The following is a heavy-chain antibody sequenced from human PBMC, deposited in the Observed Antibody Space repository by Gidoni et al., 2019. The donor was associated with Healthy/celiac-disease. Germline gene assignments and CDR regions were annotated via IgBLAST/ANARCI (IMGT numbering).Heavy chain of an antibody. CDR1: GFTFSSYG. D-gene: IGHD3-10*01. J-gene: IGHJ4*02. V-gene: IGHV3-33*01. CDR2: IWYDGSNK. CDR3: ARDRGWLQPEGFDY. Sequence: QVQLVESGGGVVKPGRSLRLSCAASGFTFSSYGMHWVRQAPGKGLEWVAVIWYDGSNKYYADSGKGRFTISRDNSKNTLYLQMNSLRAEDTAVYYCARDRGWLQPEGFDYWGQGTLVTVSS.